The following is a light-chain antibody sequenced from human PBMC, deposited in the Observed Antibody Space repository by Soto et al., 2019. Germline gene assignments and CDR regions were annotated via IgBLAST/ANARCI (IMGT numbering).Light chain of an antibody. Sequence: QSVLTQPASVSGSPGQSITIPCTGTRSDVGGYKYVSWYQQHPGKAPKLMIYEVSNRPSGVSNRFSGSKSGNTASLTISGLQAEDEAEYYCSSYTSSSTLSVFGTGTKLTVL. CDR2: EVS. J-gene: IGLJ1*01. CDR1: RSDVGGYKY. CDR3: SSYTSSSTLSV. V-gene: IGLV2-14*01.